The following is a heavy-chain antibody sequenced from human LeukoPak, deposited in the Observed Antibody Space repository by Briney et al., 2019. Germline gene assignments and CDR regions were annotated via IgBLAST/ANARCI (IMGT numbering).Heavy chain of an antibody. V-gene: IGHV4-34*01. Sequence: PSETLSLTCAVYGGSFSGYYWSWIRQPPGKGLEWIGEINHSGGTNYNPSLKSRVTISVDTSKNQFSLRLSSVTAADTAVYYCARGRYSGYDPFDYWGQGTLVTVSS. CDR3: ARGRYSGYDPFDY. CDR1: GGSFSGYY. D-gene: IGHD5-12*01. J-gene: IGHJ4*02. CDR2: INHSGGT.